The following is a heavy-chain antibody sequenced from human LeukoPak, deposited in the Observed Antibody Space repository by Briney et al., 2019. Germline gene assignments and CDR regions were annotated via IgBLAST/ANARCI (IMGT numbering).Heavy chain of an antibody. Sequence: PGGSLRLSCAASGFTFSSYAMSWVRQAPGKGLEWVSAISGSGGSTYYADSVKGRFTLSRDNSKNTLYLQMNSLRAEDTAVYYCAKDTAGDGEGFDYWGQGTLVTVSS. CDR1: GFTFSSYA. V-gene: IGHV3-23*01. J-gene: IGHJ4*02. CDR3: AKDTAGDGEGFDY. D-gene: IGHD3-10*01. CDR2: ISGSGGST.